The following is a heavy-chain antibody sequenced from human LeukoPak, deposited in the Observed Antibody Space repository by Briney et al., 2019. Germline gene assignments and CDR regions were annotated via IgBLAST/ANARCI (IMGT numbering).Heavy chain of an antibody. J-gene: IGHJ4*02. V-gene: IGHV1-2*02. CDR1: GYTFTGYV. CDR2: INPNRGGT. CDR3: ARDYGDYVFDY. D-gene: IGHD4-17*01. Sequence: ASVKVSCKASGYTFTGYVMHWVRQPPGQGLEWMGWINPNRGGTNYAQKFQGRVTMTRDTSISTAYLELSRLRSDDTAVYYCARDYGDYVFDYWGQGTLVTVSS.